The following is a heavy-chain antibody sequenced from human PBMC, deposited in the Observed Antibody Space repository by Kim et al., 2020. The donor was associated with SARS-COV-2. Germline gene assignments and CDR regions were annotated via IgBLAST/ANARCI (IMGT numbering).Heavy chain of an antibody. V-gene: IGHV4-34*01. CDR1: GGSFSGYY. D-gene: IGHD2-2*01. Sequence: SETLSLTCAVYGGSFSGYYWSWIRQPPGKGLEWIGEINHSGSTNYNPSLKSRVTISVDTSKNQFSLKLSSVTAADTAVYYCATLPGYCSSTSCYAVDYWGQGTLVTVSS. CDR2: INHSGST. J-gene: IGHJ4*02. CDR3: ATLPGYCSSTSCYAVDY.